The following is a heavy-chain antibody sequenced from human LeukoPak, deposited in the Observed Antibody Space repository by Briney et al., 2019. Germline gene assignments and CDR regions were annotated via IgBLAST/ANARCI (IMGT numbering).Heavy chain of an antibody. Sequence: KPGGSLRLSCAASGFTFSSYTMNWVRQAPGKGLEWVSCISSSSSYISYADSVKGRFTISRDNAKNSLYLQMNSLRAEDTAVYYCARALAGHAFDIWSQGTMVTVSS. CDR2: ISSSSSYI. J-gene: IGHJ3*02. CDR3: ARALAGHAFDI. V-gene: IGHV3-21*01. D-gene: IGHD3-10*01. CDR1: GFTFSSYT.